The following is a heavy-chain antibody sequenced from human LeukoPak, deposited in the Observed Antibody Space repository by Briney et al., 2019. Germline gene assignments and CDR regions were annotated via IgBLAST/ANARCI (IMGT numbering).Heavy chain of an antibody. CDR1: GYTFTGYY. J-gene: IGHJ4*02. V-gene: IGHV1-2*04. CDR3: ARGTRYSSGSYLFDY. D-gene: IGHD6-19*01. Sequence: GASVKVSCKASGYTFTGYYMHWVRQAPGQGLEWMGWINPNSGGTNYAQKFQGWVTMTRDTSISTAYMELSRLRSDDTAVYYCARGTRYSSGSYLFDYWGQGTLVTVSS. CDR2: INPNSGGT.